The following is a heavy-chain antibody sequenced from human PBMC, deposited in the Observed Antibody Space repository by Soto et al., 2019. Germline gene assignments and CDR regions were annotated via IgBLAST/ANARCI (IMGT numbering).Heavy chain of an antibody. CDR1: GGTFSSYA. CDR3: ARPPDLTRIYYYYGMDV. J-gene: IGHJ6*02. D-gene: IGHD1-1*01. V-gene: IGHV1-69*13. CDR2: IIPIFGTA. Sequence: GASVKVSCKASGGTFSSYAISWVRQAPGQGLEWMGGIIPIFGTANYAQKFQGRVTITADESTSTAYMELSSLRSEDTAVYYCARPPDLTRIYYYYGMDVCGQGATVTVPS.